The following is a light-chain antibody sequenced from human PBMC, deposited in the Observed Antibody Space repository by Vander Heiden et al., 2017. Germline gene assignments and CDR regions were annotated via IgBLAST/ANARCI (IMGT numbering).Light chain of an antibody. V-gene: IGLV4-69*01. Sequence: QLALTQSPSAYAPLGASVTHTCTLSSGPGGYVIAWHPQQPEKGPRYLLELNSDGRHTKGDGIPDRFSASSSGAERYLTISSLQSDDEADYYCQTWGTGALVVFGGGTKLTVL. CDR2: LNSDGRH. CDR3: QTWGTGALVV. CDR1: SGPGGYV. J-gene: IGLJ2*01.